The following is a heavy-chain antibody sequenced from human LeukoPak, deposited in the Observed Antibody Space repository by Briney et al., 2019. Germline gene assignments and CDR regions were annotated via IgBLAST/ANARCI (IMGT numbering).Heavy chain of an antibody. D-gene: IGHD3-16*02. Sequence: ASVKVSCKASGYTFSIYGITWVRQAPGQGLEWMGWIRAYNGNTNYVQKLQGRVTMTTDTSTSTAYMELRSLRSDDTAVYYCARGRVMITFGGVIVFPDYWGQGTLVTVSS. CDR3: ARGRVMITFGGVIVFPDY. J-gene: IGHJ4*02. V-gene: IGHV1-18*01. CDR1: GYTFSIYG. CDR2: IRAYNGNT.